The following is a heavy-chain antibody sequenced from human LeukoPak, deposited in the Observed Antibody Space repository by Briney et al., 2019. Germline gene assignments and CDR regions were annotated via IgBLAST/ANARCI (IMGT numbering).Heavy chain of an antibody. CDR2: ISWNSGNI. D-gene: IGHD3-22*01. J-gene: IGHJ4*02. V-gene: IGHV3-9*01. Sequence: PGRSLRLSCAASGSTLEDYAMHWVRQAPGKGLEWVSGISWNSGNIGYADSVKGRFTISRDNAKNSLYLQMNSLRAEDTAVYYCARDSDYYDSSGYYRIDYWGQGTLVTVSS. CDR3: ARDSDYYDSSGYYRIDY. CDR1: GSTLEDYA.